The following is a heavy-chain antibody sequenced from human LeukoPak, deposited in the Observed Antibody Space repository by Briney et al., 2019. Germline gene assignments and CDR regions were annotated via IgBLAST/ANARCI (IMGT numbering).Heavy chain of an antibody. J-gene: IGHJ2*01. V-gene: IGHV3-48*04. CDR2: ISSSGSAI. Sequence: GGSLRLSCAASGFTFSSYSMNWVRQAPGKGLEWVSYISSSGSAIYFADSVKGRFTISRDNAKNSLYLQMNSLRAEDTAVYYCAKAGSITIFGVILRYWYFDLWGRGTLVTVSS. CDR1: GFTFSSYS. CDR3: AKAGSITIFGVILRYWYFDL. D-gene: IGHD3-3*01.